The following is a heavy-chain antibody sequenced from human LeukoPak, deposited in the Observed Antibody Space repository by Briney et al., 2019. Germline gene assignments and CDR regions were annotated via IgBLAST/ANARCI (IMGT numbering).Heavy chain of an antibody. CDR1: GFTFSSYG. Sequence: GGSLRLSCAASGFTFSSYGMSWVRQAPGKGLEWVSAISGRGGSTYYADSVKGRFTISRDNSKNTLYLQMNSLRAEDTAVYYCAKDLTAVAVYYFDYWGQGTLVTVSS. J-gene: IGHJ4*02. D-gene: IGHD6-19*01. CDR3: AKDLTAVAVYYFDY. CDR2: ISGRGGST. V-gene: IGHV3-23*01.